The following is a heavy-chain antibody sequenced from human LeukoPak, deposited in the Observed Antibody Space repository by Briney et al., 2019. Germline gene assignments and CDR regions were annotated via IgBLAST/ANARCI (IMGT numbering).Heavy chain of an antibody. Sequence: PSETLSLTCTVSGGSISSYYWSWIRQPPGKGLEWIGYIYYSGSTNYNPSLKSRVTISVDTSKNQFSLKLSFVTAADTAVYYCARVDYGDYSKDFDYWGQGTLVTVSS. J-gene: IGHJ4*02. CDR3: ARVDYGDYSKDFDY. D-gene: IGHD4-17*01. CDR2: IYYSGST. CDR1: GGSISSYY. V-gene: IGHV4-59*01.